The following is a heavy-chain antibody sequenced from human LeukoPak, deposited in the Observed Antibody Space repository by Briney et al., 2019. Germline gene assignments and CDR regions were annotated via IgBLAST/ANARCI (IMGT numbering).Heavy chain of an antibody. D-gene: IGHD3-3*01. J-gene: IGHJ6*03. V-gene: IGHV1-69*05. CDR2: IIPIFGTA. CDR1: GGTFSSYA. Sequence: SVKVSCKASGGTFSSYAISWVRQAPGQWLEWMGGIIPIFGTANYAQKFQGRVTITTDESTSTAYMELSSLRSEDTAVYYCAIGGPFGVDQLSPSTFTNYYYMDVWGKGTTVTVSS. CDR3: AIGGPFGVDQLSPSTFTNYYYMDV.